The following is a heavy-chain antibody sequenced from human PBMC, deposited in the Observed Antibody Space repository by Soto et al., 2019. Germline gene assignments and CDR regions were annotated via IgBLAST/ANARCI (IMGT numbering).Heavy chain of an antibody. D-gene: IGHD3-22*01. CDR3: AKGEALYSSHPWDS. V-gene: IGHV3-23*01. CDR2: IIGTDTT. CDR1: GFTFKNCG. Sequence: EVQLLESGGGLIKPGGSQRLSCTASGFTFKNCGMIWVRKAPGKGLEWVAAIIGTDTTNYADSVKGRFTISRDNSKDTLYLQMNGLRVEDTAIYYCAKGEALYSSHPWDSWGHGTLVTVSA. J-gene: IGHJ5*01.